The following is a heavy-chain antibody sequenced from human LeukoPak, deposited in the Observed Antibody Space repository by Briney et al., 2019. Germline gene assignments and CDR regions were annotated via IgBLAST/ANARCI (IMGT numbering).Heavy chain of an antibody. Sequence: GGSLRLSCAASGFTFDDYAMHWVRQAPGKGLEWVSGINWNSGGIAYADSVKGRFTISRDNAKNSLYLEMNSLRAEDTAFYYCAKDTSAGYSNSWSDYWGQGTLVTVSS. D-gene: IGHD6-13*01. CDR2: INWNSGGI. V-gene: IGHV3-9*01. CDR1: GFTFDDYA. CDR3: AKDTSAGYSNSWSDY. J-gene: IGHJ4*02.